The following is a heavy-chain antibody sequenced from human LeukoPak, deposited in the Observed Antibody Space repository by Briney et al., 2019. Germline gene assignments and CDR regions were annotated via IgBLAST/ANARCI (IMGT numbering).Heavy chain of an antibody. CDR1: AGSINSGDYY. J-gene: IGHJ3*02. CDR3: ARGIETSYDSNRDAFDI. V-gene: IGHV4-61*02. CDR2: IYSPGTN. Sequence: SETLSLTCTVSAGSINSGDYYWSWIRQPAGKGLEWIGRIYSPGTNYNYNPSLKSRVTISIDTSKNQFSLKLTSVTAADTAVYYCARGIETSYDSNRDAFDIWGQGTMVSVSS. D-gene: IGHD3-22*01.